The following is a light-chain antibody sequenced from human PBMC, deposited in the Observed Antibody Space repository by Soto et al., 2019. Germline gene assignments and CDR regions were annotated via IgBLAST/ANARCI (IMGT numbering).Light chain of an antibody. CDR1: QSVSSSY. V-gene: IGKV3-20*01. CDR2: GAS. Sequence: EIVLTQSPGTLSLSSGERATLSCRASQSVSSSYLAWYQQKPGQAPRLLISGASSRATGIPDRFSGSGSGTDFTLTITRVEPEDFAVYYCQQYGTPRSVTFGQGTRLEIK. CDR3: QQYGTPRSVT. J-gene: IGKJ5*01.